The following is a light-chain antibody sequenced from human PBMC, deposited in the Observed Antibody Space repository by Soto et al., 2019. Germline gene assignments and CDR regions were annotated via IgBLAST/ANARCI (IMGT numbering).Light chain of an antibody. CDR2: AGS. Sequence: DIQMTQAPSSLSASVGDRVTITCRASQSISSYLNWYQQKPGKDPKLLIYAGSSLQSGVPSRFSGRGSGADFTLTISSLQPEEFATYYCQQTYSSPVTFGQGTKLEIK. CDR1: QSISSY. CDR3: QQTYSSPVT. V-gene: IGKV1-39*01. J-gene: IGKJ2*01.